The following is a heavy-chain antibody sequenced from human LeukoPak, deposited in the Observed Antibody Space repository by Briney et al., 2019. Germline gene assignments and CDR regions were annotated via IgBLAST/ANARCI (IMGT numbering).Heavy chain of an antibody. V-gene: IGHV3-21*01. CDR1: GFSFSDYA. D-gene: IGHD3-16*01. J-gene: IGHJ4*01. CDR2: ITPKSDYI. Sequence: GGSLRLSCVGSGFSFSDYALEWVRQPPGKGLERVASITPKSDYIYYTPSVKGRFTISRDNARRSVYLQMNSLRADDTALYYCATMVGPRFGTYYFDFWGQGVQVTVSS. CDR3: ATMVGPRFGTYYFDF.